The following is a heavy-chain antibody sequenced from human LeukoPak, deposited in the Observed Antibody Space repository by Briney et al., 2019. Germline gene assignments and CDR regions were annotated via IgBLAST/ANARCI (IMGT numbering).Heavy chain of an antibody. CDR2: INPNSGGT. CDR1: GYTFTGYY. J-gene: IGHJ4*02. CDR3: ATDGYYYGSGTYPNY. D-gene: IGHD3-10*01. Sequence: ASVKASCKTSGYTFTGYYMHWVRQAPGQGLEWMGWINPNSGGTDYAQKFQGRVTMTRDTSISTAYMELGRLTSDDTAVYYCATDGYYYGSGTYPNYWGQGTLVTISS. V-gene: IGHV1-2*02.